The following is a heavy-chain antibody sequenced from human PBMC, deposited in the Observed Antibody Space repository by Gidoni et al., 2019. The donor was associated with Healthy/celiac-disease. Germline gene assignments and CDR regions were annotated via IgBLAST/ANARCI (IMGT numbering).Heavy chain of an antibody. CDR1: GFTFSSYA. Sequence: QVQLVESGGGVVQPGRSLRLSCAASGFTFSSYAMHWVRQAPGKGLEWVAVISYDGSNKYYADSVKGRFTISRDNSKNTLYLQMNSLRAEDTAVYYCARAKRIVLRFLECPLGYWGQGTLVTVSS. CDR3: ARAKRIVLRFLECPLGY. J-gene: IGHJ4*02. D-gene: IGHD3-3*01. V-gene: IGHV3-30-3*01. CDR2: ISYDGSNK.